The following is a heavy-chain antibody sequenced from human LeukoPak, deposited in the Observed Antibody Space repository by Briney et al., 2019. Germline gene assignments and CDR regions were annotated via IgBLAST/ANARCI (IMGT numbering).Heavy chain of an antibody. J-gene: IGHJ4*02. CDR3: ARRAYCSSTSCHLDY. V-gene: IGHV4-39*01. D-gene: IGHD2-2*01. CDR1: GGSISSSSYY. Sequence: PSETLSLTCTVSGGSISSSSYYWGWIRQPPGKGLEWIGSIYYSGSTYYNPSHKSRVTISVDTSKNQLSLKLSSVTAADTAVYYCARRAYCSSTSCHLDYWGQGTLVTVSS. CDR2: IYYSGST.